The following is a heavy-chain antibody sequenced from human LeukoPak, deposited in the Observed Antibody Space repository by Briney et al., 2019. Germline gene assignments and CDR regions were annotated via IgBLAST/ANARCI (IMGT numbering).Heavy chain of an antibody. D-gene: IGHD2-15*01. Sequence: GSLRLSCAASGCTFSNYFMHWVRQAPGRGLVWVSRINPDGTNTMYAGSVKGRFTISRDNAKNILYLQMNSLRDDDTAVYYCARRVDATRWFDPWGQGTLVTVSS. CDR3: ARRVDATRWFDP. V-gene: IGHV3-74*03. CDR1: GCTFSNYF. CDR2: INPDGTNT. J-gene: IGHJ5*02.